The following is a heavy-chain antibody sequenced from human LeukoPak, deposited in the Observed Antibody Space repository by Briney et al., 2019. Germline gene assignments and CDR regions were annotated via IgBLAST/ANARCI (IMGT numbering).Heavy chain of an antibody. CDR3: AKEKIVVVSYYYGMDV. D-gene: IGHD3-22*01. Sequence: GGSLRLSCAASGFTFSSYAMSWVRQAPGKGLEWVSAISGSGGSTYYADSVKGRFTISRDNSKNTLYLQMNSLRAEDTAVCYCAKEKIVVVSYYYGMDVWGQGTTVTVSS. CDR2: ISGSGGST. CDR1: GFTFSSYA. J-gene: IGHJ6*02. V-gene: IGHV3-23*01.